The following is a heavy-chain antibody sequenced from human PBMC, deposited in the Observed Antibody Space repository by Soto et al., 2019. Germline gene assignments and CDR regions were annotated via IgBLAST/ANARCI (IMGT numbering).Heavy chain of an antibody. Sequence: SVKVSCKASGGTFSSYAISWVRQAPGQGLEWMGGIIPIFGTANYAQKFQGRVTITADESTSTAYMELSSLRSEDTAVYYCARGYYDSSGYYYVPDYWGQGALVTVSS. D-gene: IGHD3-22*01. CDR2: IIPIFGTA. J-gene: IGHJ4*02. V-gene: IGHV1-69*13. CDR3: ARGYYDSSGYYYVPDY. CDR1: GGTFSSYA.